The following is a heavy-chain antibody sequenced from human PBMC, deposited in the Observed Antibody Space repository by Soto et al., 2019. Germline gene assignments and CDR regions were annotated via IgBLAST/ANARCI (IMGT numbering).Heavy chain of an antibody. CDR2: IYNSGST. CDR3: AGRSSLASVQVYFGEISNYNWFDP. D-gene: IGHD3-10*01. V-gene: IGHV4-39*01. CDR1: NGSISSAIYY. Sequence: QLQLQESGPGLVKPSETLSLTCTVSNGSISSAIYYWGWIRQPPGKGLEWIGRIYNSGSTYYNPATHGRFTLSVDTSKHQFSLTLSSVTAGGRAVYFCAGRSSLASVQVYFGEISNYNWFDPGGQGTLVTASS. J-gene: IGHJ5*02.